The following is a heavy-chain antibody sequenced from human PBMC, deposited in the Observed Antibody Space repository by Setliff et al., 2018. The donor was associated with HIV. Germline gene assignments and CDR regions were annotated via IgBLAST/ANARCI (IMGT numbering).Heavy chain of an antibody. CDR2: ISGYNGNT. Sequence: GASVKVSCKASGYTFSSYGISWVRQAPGQGLEWMGWISGYNGNTKYVQKLQGRVTMTTDTSTRTVYMELRSLRHDDTAEYFCARVPYRSAWFSGGHDAFDVWGQGTMDTVSS. J-gene: IGHJ3*01. CDR1: GYTFSSYG. V-gene: IGHV1-18*01. D-gene: IGHD6-19*01. CDR3: ARVPYRSAWFSGGHDAFDV.